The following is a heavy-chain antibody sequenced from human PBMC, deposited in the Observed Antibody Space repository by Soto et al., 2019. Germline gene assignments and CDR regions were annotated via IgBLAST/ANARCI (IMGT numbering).Heavy chain of an antibody. D-gene: IGHD6-6*01. J-gene: IGHJ5*02. CDR2: PIPIFGTP. CDR3: VGDSAARTWFDP. V-gene: IGHV1-69*01. Sequence: QVQLVQSGAEVRKPGSSVKVSCRTSGTTFSKYSISWVRQAPGQGLEWMGGPIPIFGTPHYAPKFQGRLTITADESTGTAFLDLSSLQSEDTAVYYCVGDSAARTWFDPWGQGTLVTVSS. CDR1: GTTFSKYS.